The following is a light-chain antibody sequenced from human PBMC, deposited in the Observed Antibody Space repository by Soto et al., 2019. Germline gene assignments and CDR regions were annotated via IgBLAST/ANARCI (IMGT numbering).Light chain of an antibody. CDR1: SSNIGNNY. Sequence: QSVLTQPPSVSATPGQTVTISCSGSSSNIGNNYVSWYQQLPGTAPKLLIYENNKRPSGIPDRFSASKSGTSATLGITGLQTGDEADYYCGTWDSNLSAVVFGGGTQLTVL. J-gene: IGLJ2*01. CDR2: ENN. CDR3: GTWDSNLSAVV. V-gene: IGLV1-51*02.